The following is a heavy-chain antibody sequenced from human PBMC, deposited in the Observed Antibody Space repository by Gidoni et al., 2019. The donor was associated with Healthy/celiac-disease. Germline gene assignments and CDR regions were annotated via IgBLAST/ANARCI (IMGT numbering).Heavy chain of an antibody. J-gene: IGHJ6*02. V-gene: IGHV1-69*01. CDR2: IIPIFGTA. CDR1: GGTFSSYA. Sequence: QVQLVQSGAEVKKPGSSVKVSCKASGGTFSSYAISWVRQAPGQGLEWWGGIIPIFGTANYAQKFQGRVTITADESTSTAYMELSSLRSEDTAVYYCARDMGRIAVAGTYHSDYYGMDVWGQGTTVTVSS. CDR3: ARDMGRIAVAGTYHSDYYGMDV. D-gene: IGHD6-19*01.